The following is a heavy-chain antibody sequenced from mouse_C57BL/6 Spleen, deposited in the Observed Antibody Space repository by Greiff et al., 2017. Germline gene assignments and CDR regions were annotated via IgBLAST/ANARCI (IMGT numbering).Heavy chain of an antibody. CDR2: ISNKANGYST. CDR1: GFTFTDYY. Sequence: EVHLVESGGGLVQPGGSLSLSCAASGFTFTDYYMSWVRQPPGKALEWLGFISNKANGYSTEYSASVKGRFTISRDNSHSILYLQMNALRAEDSATYYCASLDYDDGFAYWGQGTLVTVSA. CDR3: ASLDYDDGFAY. J-gene: IGHJ3*01. D-gene: IGHD2-4*01. V-gene: IGHV7-3*01.